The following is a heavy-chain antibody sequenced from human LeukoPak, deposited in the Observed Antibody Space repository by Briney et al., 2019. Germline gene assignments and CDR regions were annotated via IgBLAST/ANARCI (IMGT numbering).Heavy chain of an antibody. D-gene: IGHD3-9*01. CDR2: ISSSGSTI. Sequence: GGSLRLSCAASGFTFSSYEMNWVRQAPGKGLEWVSYISSSGSTIYYADSVKGRFTISRDNAKNSLYLQMNSLRAEDTAVYYCARVYDILTGQAPVDYWGQGTLVTVSS. J-gene: IGHJ4*02. CDR3: ARVYDILTGQAPVDY. V-gene: IGHV3-48*03. CDR1: GFTFSSYE.